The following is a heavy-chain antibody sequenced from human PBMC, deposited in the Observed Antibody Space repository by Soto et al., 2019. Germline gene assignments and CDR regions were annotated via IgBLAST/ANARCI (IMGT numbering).Heavy chain of an antibody. J-gene: IGHJ6*03. D-gene: IGHD3-3*01. V-gene: IGHV4-34*01. CDR1: GGSFSGYY. CDR3: ARAILVNVLRFLESPYYYYMDV. CDR2: INHSGST. Sequence: PSETLSLTCAVYGGSFSGYYWSWIRQPPGKGLEWIGEINHSGSTNYNPSLKSRVTISVDTSKNQFSLKLSSVTAADTAVYYCARAILVNVLRFLESPYYYYMDVWGKGTTVTVSS.